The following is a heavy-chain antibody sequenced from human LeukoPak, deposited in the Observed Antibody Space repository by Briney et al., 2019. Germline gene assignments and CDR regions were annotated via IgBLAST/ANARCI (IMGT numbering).Heavy chain of an antibody. J-gene: IGHJ4*02. CDR2: IRYDGSNK. CDR3: AKSYCGGDCYYNQIADR. CDR1: GFTFSSYG. V-gene: IGHV3-30*02. Sequence: GGSLRLSCAASGFTFSSYGMHWVRQAPGKGLEWVAFIRYDGSNKYYADSVKGRFTISRDNSKNTLYLQMNSLRAEDTAVYYCAKSYCGGDCYYNQIADRWGQGTLVTVSS. D-gene: IGHD2-21*02.